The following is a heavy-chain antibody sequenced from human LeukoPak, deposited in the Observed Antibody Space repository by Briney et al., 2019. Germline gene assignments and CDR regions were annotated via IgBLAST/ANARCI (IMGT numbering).Heavy chain of an antibody. CDR1: GGSISSSSYY. D-gene: IGHD6-6*01. Sequence: PSGTLSLTCTVSGGSISSSSYYWGWIRQPPGKGLEWIGSIYYSGSTYYNPSLKSRVTISVDTSKNQFSLKLSSVTAADTAVYYCASIVAARLLYYYYMDVWGKGTTVTVSS. J-gene: IGHJ6*03. V-gene: IGHV4-39*07. CDR3: ASIVAARLLYYYYMDV. CDR2: IYYSGST.